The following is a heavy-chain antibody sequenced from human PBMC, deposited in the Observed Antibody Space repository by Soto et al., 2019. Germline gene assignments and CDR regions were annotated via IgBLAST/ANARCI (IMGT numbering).Heavy chain of an antibody. CDR1: GYTFTDYA. CDR2: INAGNGYT. Sequence: VQLVQSGAEVKKPGASMKVSCKASGYTFTDYAIHWVRQAPGQTIEWMGWINAGNGYTKSAQDFQGRVTITRDTSASTAYMELSSLISEDTAVYYCARDPLGELSGYFDYWGQGTLVTVSS. V-gene: IGHV1-3*01. D-gene: IGHD3-16*02. J-gene: IGHJ4*02. CDR3: ARDPLGELSGYFDY.